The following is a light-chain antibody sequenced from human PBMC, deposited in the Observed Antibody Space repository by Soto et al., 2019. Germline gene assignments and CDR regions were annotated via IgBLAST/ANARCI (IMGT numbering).Light chain of an antibody. Sequence: QSVLTQPPSVSAAPGQKVTISCSGSSSNIGNNYLSWYQQLPGTAPKLLIYDTDKRPSGIPDRCSGSKSGTSATLGITGLQTGDEADYYCGTWDSSLSAHVFGGGTQLTVL. CDR2: DTD. V-gene: IGLV1-51*01. J-gene: IGLJ7*01. CDR1: SSNIGNNY. CDR3: GTWDSSLSAHV.